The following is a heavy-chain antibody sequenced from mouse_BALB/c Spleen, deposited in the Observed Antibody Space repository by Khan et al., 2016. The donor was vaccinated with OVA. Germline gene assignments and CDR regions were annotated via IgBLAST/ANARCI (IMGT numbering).Heavy chain of an antibody. CDR1: GYSITSDYA. CDR2: ISYSGRT. CDR3: ARSGTITTVVATDFDY. Sequence: EVQLQESGPGLVKPSQSLSLTCTVTGYSITSDYAWNWIRQFPGNKLEWMGNISYSGRTSYNPSLKSRISITRDTSKNQFFLQLNSVTTEDTATYYCARSGTITTVVATDFDYWGQGTTLTVSS. J-gene: IGHJ2*01. D-gene: IGHD1-1*01. V-gene: IGHV3-2*02.